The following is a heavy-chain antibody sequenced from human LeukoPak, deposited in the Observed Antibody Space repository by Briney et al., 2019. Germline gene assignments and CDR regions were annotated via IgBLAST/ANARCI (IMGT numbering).Heavy chain of an antibody. CDR1: GYTFTSYG. CDR2: ISAYNGNA. J-gene: IGHJ5*02. V-gene: IGHV1-18*01. Sequence: ASVKVSCKASGYTFTSYGISWVRQAPGQGLEWMGWISAYNGNANYAQKLQGRVTMTTDTSTSTAYMELRSLRSDDTAVYYCAREPNPYSNGWPGWFDPWGQGTLVTVSS. CDR3: AREPNPYSNGWPGWFDP. D-gene: IGHD6-19*01.